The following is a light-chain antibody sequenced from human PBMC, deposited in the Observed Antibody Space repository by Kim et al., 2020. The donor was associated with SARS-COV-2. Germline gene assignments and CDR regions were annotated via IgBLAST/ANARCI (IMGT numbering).Light chain of an antibody. CDR2: GAS. V-gene: IGKV3-20*01. CDR1: QSINND. Sequence: EIVLTQSPGTLSLSPGERATLPCSASQSINNDLAWYQQKPGQAPRLLIYGASYRLSGIPDRFGGSGSGTDFTLTISRLEAEDFAVYFCQQYGRSLTFGQGTRLEIK. CDR3: QQYGRSLT. J-gene: IGKJ5*01.